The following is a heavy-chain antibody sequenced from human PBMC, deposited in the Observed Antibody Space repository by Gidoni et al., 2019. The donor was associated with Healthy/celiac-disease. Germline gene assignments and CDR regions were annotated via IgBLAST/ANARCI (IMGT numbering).Heavy chain of an antibody. Sequence: VQLVESGGGLVQPGGSLGLSCPASGFTFSSYWMSWVRQAPGKGVEWVANIKQDGCEKYYVDSVKGRFTISRDNAKNSLYLQMNSLRAEDTAVYYCTPGPWGNYYYYYIDVWGKGTTVTVSS. CDR1: GFTFSSYW. CDR3: TPGPWGNYYYYYIDV. CDR2: IKQDGCEK. J-gene: IGHJ6*03. D-gene: IGHD7-27*01. V-gene: IGHV3-7*03.